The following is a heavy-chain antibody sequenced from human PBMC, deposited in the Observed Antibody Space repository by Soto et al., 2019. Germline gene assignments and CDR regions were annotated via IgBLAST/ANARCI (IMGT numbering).Heavy chain of an antibody. CDR3: AKDRYYYGSGRPIGPFDY. CDR1: GFTFSNSA. D-gene: IGHD3-10*01. J-gene: IGHJ4*02. CDR2: ISDNDSSK. Sequence: GGSLRLSCAASGFTFSNSAMSWVRQAPGKGLEWVSVISDNDSSKYYADYVKGRSTISRDNSKNTLYLQMNSLRAEDTAVYYCAKDRYYYGSGRPIGPFDYWGQGTLVTVSS. V-gene: IGHV3-23*01.